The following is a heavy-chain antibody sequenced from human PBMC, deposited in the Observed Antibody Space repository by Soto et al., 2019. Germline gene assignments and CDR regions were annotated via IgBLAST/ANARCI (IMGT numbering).Heavy chain of an antibody. D-gene: IGHD6-25*01. CDR2: INPSSGGA. V-gene: IGHV1-2*04. CDR3: ARDAAIGDYYHYGMDV. Sequence: ASVKVSCKASGYTFAGYYLHWVRQAPGQGLEWMGWINPSSGGANIAQKFQGWVTMTRDTSIDTAYMELTRLRSDDTAVYYCARDAAIGDYYHYGMDVWGQGTPVTVS. J-gene: IGHJ6*02. CDR1: GYTFAGYY.